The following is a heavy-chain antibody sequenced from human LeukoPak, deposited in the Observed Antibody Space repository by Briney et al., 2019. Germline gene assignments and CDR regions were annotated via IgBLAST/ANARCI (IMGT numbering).Heavy chain of an antibody. Sequence: PSETLSLTCAVSGDSISSGSNSWSWIRQPPGQGLEWIGYIYYSGNTYYNPSLKSRVTISIDTSKSQFSLQLSSVTAADTAVYYCARHGSRVMATIEDSWGQGTLVIVSS. CDR2: IYYSGNT. D-gene: IGHD5-12*01. CDR3: ARHGSRVMATIEDS. V-gene: IGHV4-30-4*07. J-gene: IGHJ4*02. CDR1: GDSISSGSNS.